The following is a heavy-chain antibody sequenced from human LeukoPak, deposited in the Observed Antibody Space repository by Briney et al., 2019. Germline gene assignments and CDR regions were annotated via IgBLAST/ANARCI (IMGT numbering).Heavy chain of an antibody. J-gene: IGHJ4*02. CDR3: ARFYYGSGSYSYYFDY. CDR1: GGSISSSSYY. CDR2: IYYSGST. Sequence: SETLSLTCTVSGGSISSSSYYWGWIRQPPGKGLEWIGRIYYSGSTHYNPSLKSRVTISVDTSKNQFSLRLSSVTVADTAVYYCARFYYGSGSYSYYFDYWGQGTLVTVSS. D-gene: IGHD3-10*01. V-gene: IGHV4-39*07.